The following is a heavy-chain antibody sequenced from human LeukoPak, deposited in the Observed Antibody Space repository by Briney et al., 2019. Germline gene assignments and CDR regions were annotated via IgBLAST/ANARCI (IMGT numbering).Heavy chain of an antibody. D-gene: IGHD3-10*01. Sequence: YYADSVKGRFTISRDNSKNTLFLQMNSLRAEDTAIYYCAKRKYYESGPFDFWGQGTLVTVSS. CDR3: AKRKYYESGPFDF. V-gene: IGHV3-23*01. J-gene: IGHJ4*02.